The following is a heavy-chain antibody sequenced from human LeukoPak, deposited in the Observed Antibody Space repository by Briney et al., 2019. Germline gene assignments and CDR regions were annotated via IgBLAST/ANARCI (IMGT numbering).Heavy chain of an antibody. CDR1: GYTFTNYY. V-gene: IGHV1-46*01. Sequence: GASVKVSCKASGYTFTNYYIHWVRQAPGQGLEWMGIINPSGGGTSYAQKFQGRVTMTRDTSTSTVYMELSSLRSEDAAVYYCARPGHSSGSYYPDYRGQGTLVTISS. D-gene: IGHD3-22*01. CDR2: INPSGGGT. CDR3: ARPGHSSGSYYPDY. J-gene: IGHJ4*02.